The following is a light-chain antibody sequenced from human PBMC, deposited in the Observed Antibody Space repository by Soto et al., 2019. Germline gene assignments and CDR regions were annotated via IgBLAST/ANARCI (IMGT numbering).Light chain of an antibody. CDR1: SSDVGGNKY. J-gene: IGLJ1*01. Sequence: HSVLTQPAYLSGSPGQSITISCPGNSSDVGGNKYVSWYQHYPGKAPKLMICDVSNRPSGVSNRFSGSKSGNTASLTISGLQAEDEADYYCSAFTGTTYVFGTGTKVTVL. CDR2: DVS. V-gene: IGLV2-14*03. CDR3: SAFTGTTYV.